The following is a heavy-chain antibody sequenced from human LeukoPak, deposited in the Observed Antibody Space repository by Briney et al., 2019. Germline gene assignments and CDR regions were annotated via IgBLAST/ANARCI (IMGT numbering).Heavy chain of an antibody. Sequence: PSESLSLTCTVSGGSINFYYWSWIRQPAGNGLEWIGRIYSTGSTNHSPSLKSRVTMSVDKSKNQFSLNLSSVTAADTAVYYCARGIADPYSFDSWGQGTLVTVSS. CDR1: GGSINFYY. CDR2: IYSTGST. J-gene: IGHJ4*02. CDR3: ARGIADPYSFDS. D-gene: IGHD6-13*01. V-gene: IGHV4-4*07.